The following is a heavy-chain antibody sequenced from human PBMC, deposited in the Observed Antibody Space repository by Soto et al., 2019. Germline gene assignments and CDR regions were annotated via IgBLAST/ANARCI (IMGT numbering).Heavy chain of an antibody. Sequence: GGSLRLSCAAPGLTFSSYSMTWVRQAPGKGLEWVSSISSSSSYIYYADSVKGRFAISRDNAKNSLYLQMNSLRAEDTAVYYCARTDYYDSSGYSPPDAFDIWGQGTMVTVSS. V-gene: IGHV3-21*01. CDR1: GLTFSSYS. CDR3: ARTDYYDSSGYSPPDAFDI. CDR2: ISSSSSYI. J-gene: IGHJ3*02. D-gene: IGHD3-22*01.